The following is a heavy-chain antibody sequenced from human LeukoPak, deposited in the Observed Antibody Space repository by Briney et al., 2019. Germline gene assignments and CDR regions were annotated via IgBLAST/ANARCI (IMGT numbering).Heavy chain of an antibody. D-gene: IGHD5-12*01. V-gene: IGHV4-59*08. CDR3: ARHDIVGRAFDI. CDR2: IYYIGST. Sequence: PSETLSLTFTVSGGSISSYYWSWIRQPPGKGLEWVAYIYYIGSTDYNPSLESRVTISVDTSKNHFSLKLSSVTAADTAVYYCARHDIVGRAFDIWGQGTMVSVSS. J-gene: IGHJ3*02. CDR1: GGSISSYY.